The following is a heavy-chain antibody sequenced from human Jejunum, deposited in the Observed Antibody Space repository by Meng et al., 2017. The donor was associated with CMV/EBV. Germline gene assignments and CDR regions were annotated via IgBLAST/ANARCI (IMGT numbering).Heavy chain of an antibody. V-gene: IGHV1-3*01. CDR1: YTFPSHA. CDR3: ARDSSYDDSSGYFYNY. Sequence: YTFPSHAMHWVLQAPGQRLEWIGWFNAGNGDTEYSQNFQDRITITRDTSATTAYMELSSLRSEDTAVYYCARDSSYDDSSGYFYNYWGQGTLVTVSS. CDR2: FNAGNGDT. D-gene: IGHD3-22*01. J-gene: IGHJ4*02.